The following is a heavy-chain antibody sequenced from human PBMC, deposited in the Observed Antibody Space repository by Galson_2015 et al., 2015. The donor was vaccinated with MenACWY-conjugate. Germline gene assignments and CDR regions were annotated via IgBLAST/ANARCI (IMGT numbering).Heavy chain of an antibody. Sequence: TLSLTCSVSGASLSSGGYYWSWIRQHPGKGLEWIGHIHYSGRNYCNPSLQSRISMSVDTSKNQFSLTLTSGNAADTAVYYCARDGYCGGDCFSTDRAYYYYMDVWGRGTTVTVYS. CDR1: GASLSSGGYY. D-gene: IGHD2-21*01. CDR3: ARDGYCGGDCFSTDRAYYYYMDV. CDR2: IHYSGRN. V-gene: IGHV4-31*03. J-gene: IGHJ6*03.